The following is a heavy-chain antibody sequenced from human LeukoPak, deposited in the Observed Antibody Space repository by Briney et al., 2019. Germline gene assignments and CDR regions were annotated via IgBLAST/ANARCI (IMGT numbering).Heavy chain of an antibody. CDR3: ARHAPYGDYVGMYYFDY. Sequence: SETLSLTCTVSGGSISSSSYYWGWFPRPPGKGLDGIGGFYYSGSTYYNPSLKSRVTISVDTSKNQLSLKLSSVTAADTAVYFCARHAPYGDYVGMYYFDYWGQGTLVTVSS. CDR2: FYYSGST. V-gene: IGHV4-39*01. J-gene: IGHJ4*02. CDR1: GGSISSSSYY. D-gene: IGHD4-17*01.